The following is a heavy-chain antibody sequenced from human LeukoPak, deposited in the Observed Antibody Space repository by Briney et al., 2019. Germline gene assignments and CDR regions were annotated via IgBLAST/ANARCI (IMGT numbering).Heavy chain of an antibody. Sequence: SVKVSCKASGGTFSSYAISWVRQAPGQGLEWMGGIIPMFGTSNYAQKFQGRVTMTADDSTSTAYMELSSLCSEDTAIYYCVRGLDLAMVTAFDYWGQGTLVTVSS. CDR2: IIPMFGTS. CDR1: GGTFSSYA. J-gene: IGHJ4*02. D-gene: IGHD5-18*01. CDR3: VRGLDLAMVTAFDY. V-gene: IGHV1-69*01.